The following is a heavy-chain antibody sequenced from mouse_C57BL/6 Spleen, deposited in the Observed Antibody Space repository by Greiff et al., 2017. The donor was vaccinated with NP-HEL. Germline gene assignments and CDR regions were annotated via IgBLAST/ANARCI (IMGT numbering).Heavy chain of an antibody. J-gene: IGHJ3*01. D-gene: IGHD1-1*01. CDR1: GYAFSSSW. V-gene: IGHV1-82*01. Sequence: QVQLQQSGPELVKPGASVKISCKASGYAFSSSWMNWVKQRPGKGLEWIGRIYPGDGDTNYNGKFKGKATLTADESSSTAYMQLSSLTSEDSAVYFCAREYYYGFAYWGQGTLVTVSA. CDR3: AREYYYGFAY. CDR2: IYPGDGDT.